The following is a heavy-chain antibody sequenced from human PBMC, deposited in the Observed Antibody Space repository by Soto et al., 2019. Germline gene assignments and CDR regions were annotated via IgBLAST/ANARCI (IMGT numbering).Heavy chain of an antibody. V-gene: IGHV3-30*18. CDR2: ISYDGSNK. Sequence: GGSLRLSCAASGFTFSSYGMHWVRQAPGKGLEWVAVISYDGSNKYYADSVKGRFTISRDNSKNTLYLQMNSLRAEDRAVYYCAKDPLVVPAANPYYDFWSGYYTGNYFDYWGQGTLVTVSS. CDR3: AKDPLVVPAANPYYDFWSGYYTGNYFDY. J-gene: IGHJ4*02. D-gene: IGHD3-3*01. CDR1: GFTFSSYG.